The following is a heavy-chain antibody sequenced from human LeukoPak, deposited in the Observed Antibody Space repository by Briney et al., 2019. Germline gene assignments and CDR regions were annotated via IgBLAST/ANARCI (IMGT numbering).Heavy chain of an antibody. J-gene: IGHJ6*03. CDR2: INHSGST. CDR1: GGSFSGYY. Sequence: SETLSLTCAVHGGSFSGYYWSWIRQPPGKGLEWIGEINHSGSTNYNPSLKSRVTISVDTSKNQFSLKLSSVTAADTAVYYCASLVAAAGTSLYYYYYMDVWGKGTTVTVPS. V-gene: IGHV4-34*01. D-gene: IGHD6-13*01. CDR3: ASLVAAAGTSLYYYYYMDV.